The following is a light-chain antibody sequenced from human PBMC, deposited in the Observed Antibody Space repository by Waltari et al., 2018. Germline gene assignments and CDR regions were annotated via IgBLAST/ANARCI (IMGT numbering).Light chain of an antibody. Sequence: DIVMTQSPESLAVSLGARATINCKSSQSVLYSSNNKNQLAWDQQKPGQPPKLLLYWASTRESGVPDRFSGSGSETDFTLTISSLQAEDVAVYYCHQYYSTPFTFGQGTKLEIK. V-gene: IGKV4-1*01. J-gene: IGKJ2*01. CDR2: WAS. CDR3: HQYYSTPFT. CDR1: QSVLYSSNNKNQ.